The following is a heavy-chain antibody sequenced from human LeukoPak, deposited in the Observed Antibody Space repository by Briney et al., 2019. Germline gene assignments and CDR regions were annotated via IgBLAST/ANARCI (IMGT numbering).Heavy chain of an antibody. CDR1: GYTFTGYY. V-gene: IGHV1-2*02. CDR3: ARIEGDYYGSGSEFDY. J-gene: IGHJ4*02. CDR2: INPNSGGT. Sequence: GASVKVSCKASGYTFTGYYMHWVRQAPGQGLEWMGWINPNSGGTNYAQKFQGRVTMTRDTSISTAYMELSRLRSDDTAVYYCARIEGDYYGSGSEFDYWGPGTLVTVSS. D-gene: IGHD3-10*01.